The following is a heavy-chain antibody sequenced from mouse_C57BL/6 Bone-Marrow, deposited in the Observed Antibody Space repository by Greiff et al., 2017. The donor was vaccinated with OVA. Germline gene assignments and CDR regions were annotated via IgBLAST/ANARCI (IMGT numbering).Heavy chain of an antibody. D-gene: IGHD1-2*01. CDR3: ARRTARAWFAY. CDR1: GYSFTGYY. CDR2: INPSTCGT. J-gene: IGHJ3*01. V-gene: IGHV1-42*01. Sequence: VQLQQSGPELVKPGASVKISCKASGYSFTGYYMNWVKQSPEKSLEWIGEINPSTCGTTYNQKFKAKATLTVDKSSRTAYMQLKSLTSEDSAVYYCARRTARAWFAYWGQGTLVTVSA.